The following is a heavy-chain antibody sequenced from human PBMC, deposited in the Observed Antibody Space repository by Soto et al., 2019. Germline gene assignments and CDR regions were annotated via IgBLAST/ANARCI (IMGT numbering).Heavy chain of an antibody. Sequence: QVQLQQWGAGLLKPSETLSLTCAVYGGSFSGYYWSWIRQPPGKGLEWIGEINHSGSTNYNPSLKSRVTISVDTSKNQFSLKLSSVTAADTAVYYCARGGRRFGELLGRRWFDPWGQGTLVTVSS. CDR2: INHSGST. CDR1: GGSFSGYY. J-gene: IGHJ5*02. V-gene: IGHV4-34*01. D-gene: IGHD3-10*01. CDR3: ARGGRRFGELLGRRWFDP.